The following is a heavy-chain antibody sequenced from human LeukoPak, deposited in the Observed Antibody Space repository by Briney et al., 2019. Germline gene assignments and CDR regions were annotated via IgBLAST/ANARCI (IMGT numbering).Heavy chain of an antibody. CDR1: GYTFTGYY. J-gene: IGHJ4*02. D-gene: IGHD3-22*01. CDR2: INPNSGGI. CDR3: ARAEYYYDSSGYYGYYFDY. V-gene: IGHV1-2*02. Sequence: ASVKVSCKTSGYTFTGYYMHWVRQAPGQGLEWMGWINPNSGGINYAQKFQGRVTMTRDMSTSTVYMELSSLRSEDTAVYYCARAEYYYDSSGYYGYYFDYWGQGTLVTVSS.